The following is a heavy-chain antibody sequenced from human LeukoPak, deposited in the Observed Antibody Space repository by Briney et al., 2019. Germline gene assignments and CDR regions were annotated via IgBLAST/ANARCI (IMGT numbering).Heavy chain of an antibody. CDR3: ARVSSSWPHYYFDY. J-gene: IGHJ4*02. CDR2: IYFSGNT. V-gene: IGHV4-39*07. D-gene: IGHD6-13*01. Sequence: SETLSLTCTVSGGSITSSSYYWAWLRQPPGKGLEWIGNIYFSGNTYYNPSLQSRVTMSVDTSKNQFSLKLSSVTAADTAVYYCARVSSSWPHYYFDYWGQGTRVTASS. CDR1: GGSITSSSYY.